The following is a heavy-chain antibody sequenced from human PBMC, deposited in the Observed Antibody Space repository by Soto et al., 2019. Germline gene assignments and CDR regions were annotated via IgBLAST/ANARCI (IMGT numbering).Heavy chain of an antibody. CDR1: GFTFSNYA. Sequence: EVQLLESGGNLVQPGGSLRLSCAASGFTFSNYAMSWVRQAPGKGLEWVSVVSGSGDSTYYADSVKGRFTISRDNSKNTLYLQMNSLRAEDMAVYYCARRTSGWYFDYWGQGTLVPVSS. CDR2: VSGSGDST. D-gene: IGHD6-19*01. CDR3: ARRTSGWYFDY. V-gene: IGHV3-23*01. J-gene: IGHJ4*02.